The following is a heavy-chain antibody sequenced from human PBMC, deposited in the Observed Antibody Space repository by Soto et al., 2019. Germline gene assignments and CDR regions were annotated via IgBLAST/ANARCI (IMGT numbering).Heavy chain of an antibody. CDR2: ISGSGGST. D-gene: IGHD3-22*01. CDR1: GFTFSSYA. CDR3: AKDLTPLVNSGYYHDY. V-gene: IGHV3-23*01. Sequence: EVQLLESGGGLVQPGGSLRLSCAASGFTFSSYAMSWVRQAPGKGLEWVSAISGSGGSTYYADSVKGRFTISRDNSKNTLYLQMNSLRAEDTAVYYCAKDLTPLVNSGYYHDYWGQGTLVTVSS. J-gene: IGHJ4*02.